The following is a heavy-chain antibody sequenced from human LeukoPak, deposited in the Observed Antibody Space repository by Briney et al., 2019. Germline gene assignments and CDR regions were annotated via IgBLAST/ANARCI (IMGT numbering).Heavy chain of an antibody. CDR1: GFTFSSYW. J-gene: IGHJ4*02. CDR3: ARDRVKSIAARLTYYFDY. V-gene: IGHV3-7*01. Sequence: PGGSLRLSCAASGFTFSSYWMSWVRQAPGKGLEWVANIKQDGSEKYYVDSVKGRFTISRDNAKNSLYLQMNSLRAEDTAVYYCARDRVKSIAARLTYYFDYWGQGTLVTVSS. CDR2: IKQDGSEK. D-gene: IGHD6-6*01.